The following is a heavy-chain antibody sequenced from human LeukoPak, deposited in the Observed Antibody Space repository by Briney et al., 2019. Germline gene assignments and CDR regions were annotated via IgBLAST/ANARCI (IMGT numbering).Heavy chain of an antibody. CDR1: GYTLTELA. D-gene: IGHD2-21*01. CDR2: FDPEKGET. CDR3: ATPRGPLGLIPYYFEY. J-gene: IGHJ4*02. V-gene: IGHV1-24*01. Sequence: ASVKVSCKVSGYTLTELAMHWVRQAPGKGLEWIGGFDPEKGETIYTQQLQGRLTMTEDTSTDTAYMELSSLTSEDTAVYYCATPRGPLGLIPYYFEYWGQGTLVTVSS.